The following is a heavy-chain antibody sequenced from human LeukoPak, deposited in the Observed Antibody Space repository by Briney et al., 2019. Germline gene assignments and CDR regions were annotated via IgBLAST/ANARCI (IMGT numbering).Heavy chain of an antibody. J-gene: IGHJ4*02. CDR1: GGSFSGYY. CDR2: INHSGST. D-gene: IGHD5-18*01. V-gene: IGHV4-34*01. CDR3: ARVSGDTAFYYFDY. Sequence: SETLSLTCAVYGGSFSGYYWSWIRQPPGKGLEWIGEINHSGSTNYNPSLKSRVTISVDTSKNQFSLKLSSVTAADTAVYYCARVSGDTAFYYFDYWGQGTLVTVSS.